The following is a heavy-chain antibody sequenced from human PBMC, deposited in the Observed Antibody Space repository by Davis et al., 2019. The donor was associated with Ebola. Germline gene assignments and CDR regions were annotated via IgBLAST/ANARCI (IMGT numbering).Heavy chain of an antibody. D-gene: IGHD3-10*01. CDR3: ARVETMVQGVIITYGWFDP. CDR1: GYTFTGYY. CDR2: INPNSGGT. V-gene: IGHV1-2*02. Sequence: ASVKVSCKASGYTFTGYYMHWVRQAPGQGLEWMGWINPNSGGTNYAQKFQGRVTMTRDTSISTAYMELSRLRSDDTAVYYCARVETMVQGVIITYGWFDPWGQGTLVTVSS. J-gene: IGHJ5*02.